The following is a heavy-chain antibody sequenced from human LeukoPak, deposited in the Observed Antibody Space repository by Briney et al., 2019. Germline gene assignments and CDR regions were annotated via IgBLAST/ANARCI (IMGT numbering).Heavy chain of an antibody. V-gene: IGHV7-4-1*02. J-gene: IGHJ4*02. CDR3: ARVAVYYYDSSGTPDYFDY. CDR1: GYTFTSYA. D-gene: IGHD3-22*01. Sequence: ASVKVSCKASGYTFTSYAMNWVRQAPGQGLEWMGWINTNTGNPTYAQGFTGRFVFSLDTSVSTAYLQISSLKAEDTAVYYCARVAVYYYDSSGTPDYFDYWGQGTLVTVSS. CDR2: INTNTGNP.